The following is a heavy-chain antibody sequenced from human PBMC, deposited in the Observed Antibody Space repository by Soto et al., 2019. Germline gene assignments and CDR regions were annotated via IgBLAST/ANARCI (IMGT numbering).Heavy chain of an antibody. CDR1: GDTFTFYS. V-gene: IGHV1-69*02. CDR2: INPILSMS. CDR3: ASSYGSGYRAFDY. J-gene: IGHJ4*02. Sequence: QVQLVQSGAEVKRPGSSVKVSCKASGDTFTFYSINWVRQAPGLGLEWMGRINPILSMSNYAQRFQGRVTMTGDNSTSTAYMELRSLRSEDTAIYYCASSYGSGYRAFDYWGQGALVTVSS. D-gene: IGHD3-10*01.